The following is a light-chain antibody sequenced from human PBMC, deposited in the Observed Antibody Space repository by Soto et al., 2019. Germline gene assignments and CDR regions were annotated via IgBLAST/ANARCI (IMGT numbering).Light chain of an antibody. CDR1: TSNIGSNT. CDR3: ATWDDSLNGVL. CDR2: SDN. J-gene: IGLJ2*01. Sequence: QSLLTQPPSASGTPGQRVTISCSGSTSNIGSNTVNWYQRLPGAAPKLLIHSDNKRPSGVPDRFSGSKSGTSASLAISGLQSEDEAEYFCATWDDSLNGVLFGGGTKVTVL. V-gene: IGLV1-44*01.